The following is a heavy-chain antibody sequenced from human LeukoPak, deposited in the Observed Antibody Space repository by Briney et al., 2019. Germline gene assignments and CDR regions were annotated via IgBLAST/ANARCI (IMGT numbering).Heavy chain of an antibody. D-gene: IGHD2-2*01. CDR3: ARDTRYCSSTSCYGHSSYYFYYMDV. CDR1: GGSISSGSYY. CDR2: IYTSGST. V-gene: IGHV4-61*09. Sequence: PSETLSLTCTVSGGSISSGSYYWSWIRQPAGKRLEWIGHIYTSGSTNYNPSLKSRVTMSVDTSKNQFSLKLSSVTAADTAVYYCARDTRYCSSTSCYGHSSYYFYYMDVWGKGTTVTISS. J-gene: IGHJ6*03.